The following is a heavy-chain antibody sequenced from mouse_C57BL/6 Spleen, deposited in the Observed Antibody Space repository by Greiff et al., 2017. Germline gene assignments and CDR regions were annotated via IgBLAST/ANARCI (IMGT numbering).Heavy chain of an antibody. Sequence: GGGLVQPKGSLKLSCAASGFSFNTYAMNWVRQAPGKGLEWVARIRSKSNNYATYYADSVKDRFTISRDDSESMLYLQMNNLKTEDTAMYYCVRRGWDRPMDYWGQGTSVTVSS. CDR1: GFSFNTYA. CDR2: IRSKSNNYAT. J-gene: IGHJ4*01. V-gene: IGHV10-1*01. CDR3: VRRGWDRPMDY. D-gene: IGHD4-1*01.